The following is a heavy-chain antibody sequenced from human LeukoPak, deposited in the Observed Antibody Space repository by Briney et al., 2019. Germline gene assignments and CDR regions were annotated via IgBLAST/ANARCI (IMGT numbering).Heavy chain of an antibody. Sequence: SETLSLTCTVSGGSISSYYWSWIRQPAGKGLEWIGRIYTSGSTNYNPSLKSRVTMSVDTSKNQFSLKLSSVTAADTDVYYCARDPAFRSSSDYMDVWGKGTTVTVSS. CDR1: GGSISSYY. CDR3: ARDPAFRSSSDYMDV. D-gene: IGHD6-13*01. V-gene: IGHV4-4*07. CDR2: IYTSGST. J-gene: IGHJ6*03.